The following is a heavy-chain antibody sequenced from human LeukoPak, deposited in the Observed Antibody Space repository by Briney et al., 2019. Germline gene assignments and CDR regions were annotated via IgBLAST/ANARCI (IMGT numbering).Heavy chain of an antibody. J-gene: IGHJ6*03. D-gene: IGHD3-3*01. CDR3: ARDPGGARFYDFWSGYSRATSRYMDV. V-gene: IGHV3-30-3*01. CDR1: GFTFSSYA. CDR2: ISYDGSNK. Sequence: GGSLRLSCAASGFTFSSYAMHWVRQAPGKGLEWVAVISYDGSNKYYADSVKGRFTISRDNAKNSLYLQMNSLRAEDTAVYYCARDPGGARFYDFWSGYSRATSRYMDVWGKGTTVTVSS.